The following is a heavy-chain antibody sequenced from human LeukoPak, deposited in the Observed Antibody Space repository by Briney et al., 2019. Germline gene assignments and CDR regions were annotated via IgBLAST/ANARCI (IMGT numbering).Heavy chain of an antibody. CDR3: AKARYSSSSLDFFDY. V-gene: IGHV3-9*03. CDR2: ITWNSGNI. D-gene: IGHD6-13*01. Sequence: GGSLRLSCAASGFTFDDYAMHWVRQAPGKGLEWVSGITWNSGNIGYADSVKGRFTISRDNAKNSLYLLMNSLRAEDMAFYYCAKARYSSSSLDFFDYWGQGTLVTVSS. J-gene: IGHJ4*02. CDR1: GFTFDDYA.